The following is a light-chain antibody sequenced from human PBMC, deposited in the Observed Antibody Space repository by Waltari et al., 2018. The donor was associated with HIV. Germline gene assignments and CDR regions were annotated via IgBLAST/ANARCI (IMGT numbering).Light chain of an antibody. V-gene: IGLV2-11*01. J-gene: IGLJ3*02. CDR2: DVT. CDR1: SSDVGGHNY. Sequence: QSALTQPRSVSGSPGQSVTISCTGTSSDVGGHNYVSWYQQHPGKAPKLMIYDVTRRPSGVPDRFSASKSGNTASLTLSYLQAEDEADYYCSSYTTRSTPDPNWVFGGGTKLTVL. CDR3: SSYTTRSTPDPNWV.